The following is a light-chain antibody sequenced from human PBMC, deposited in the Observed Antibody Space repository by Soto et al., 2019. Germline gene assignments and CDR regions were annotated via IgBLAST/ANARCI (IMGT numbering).Light chain of an antibody. CDR2: DVT. CDR3: ISYASINTYV. J-gene: IGLJ1*01. V-gene: IGLV2-14*01. Sequence: ALTQPASVSGSPGQSITISCTGTSSDVGGYDYVSWYQQHPGKAPKLMTYDVTNRPSGVANRFSGSKSGNTASLTISVLQAEDEADYYCISYASINTYVFGTGTKVTVL. CDR1: SSDVGGYDY.